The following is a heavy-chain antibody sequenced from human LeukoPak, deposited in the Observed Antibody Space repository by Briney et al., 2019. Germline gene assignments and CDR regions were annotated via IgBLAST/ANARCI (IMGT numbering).Heavy chain of an antibody. V-gene: IGHV4-61*02. CDR3: ARGGLISLANTPLGAFDM. CDR1: GNSISSGDYY. D-gene: IGHD3/OR15-3a*01. Sequence: PSQTLSLTCTVSGNSISSGDYYWSWLRQPAGTGLEWIGRIYTSGSTTYNPSLKSRVTISGDTSENQFSLRLSSVTPEDTAVYYCARGGLISLANTPLGAFDMWGQGTMVSVSS. CDR2: IYTSGST. J-gene: IGHJ3*02.